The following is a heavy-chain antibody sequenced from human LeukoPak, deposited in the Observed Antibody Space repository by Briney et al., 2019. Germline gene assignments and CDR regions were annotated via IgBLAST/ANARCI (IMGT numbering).Heavy chain of an antibody. Sequence: GASVTVSCKASGYTFTSYYMHWVRQAPGQGLEWMGIINPSGGSTSYAQKFQGRVTMTRDMSTSTVYMELSSLRSEDTAVYYCARDSFVGGYDSSSFYWGQGTLVTVSS. V-gene: IGHV1-46*01. CDR3: ARDSFVGGYDSSSFY. J-gene: IGHJ4*02. CDR2: INPSGGST. D-gene: IGHD5-12*01. CDR1: GYTFTSYY.